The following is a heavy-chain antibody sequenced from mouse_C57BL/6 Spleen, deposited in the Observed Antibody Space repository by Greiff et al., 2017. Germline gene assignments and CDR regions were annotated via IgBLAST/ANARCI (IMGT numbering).Heavy chain of an antibody. D-gene: IGHD1-1*02. CDR1: GYAFSSSW. V-gene: IGHV1-82*01. CDR2: IYPGDGDT. J-gene: IGHJ1*03. CDR3: ARSLYGLYWYFDV. Sequence: QVQLQQSGPELVKPGASVKISCKASGYAFSSSWMNWVKQRPGKGLEWIGRIYPGDGDTNYNGKFKGKATLTADKSSSTAYMQLSSLTSEDSAVYFCARSLYGLYWYFDVWGTGTTVTVSS.